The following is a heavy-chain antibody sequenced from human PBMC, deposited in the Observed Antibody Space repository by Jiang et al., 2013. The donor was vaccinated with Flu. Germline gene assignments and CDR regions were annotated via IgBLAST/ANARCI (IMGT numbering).Heavy chain of an antibody. Sequence: SVKVSCKASGYTFTSYGISWVRQAPGQGLEWMGWISAYNGNTNYAQKLQGRVTMTTDTSTSTAYMELRSLRSDDTAVYFCARTPRYFDTDGYTHFHYFDYWGQGTLVTVSS. CDR2: ISAYNGNT. CDR1: GYTFTSYG. CDR3: ARTPRYFDTDGYTHFHYFDY. V-gene: IGHV1-18*01. D-gene: IGHD3-16*01. J-gene: IGHJ4*02.